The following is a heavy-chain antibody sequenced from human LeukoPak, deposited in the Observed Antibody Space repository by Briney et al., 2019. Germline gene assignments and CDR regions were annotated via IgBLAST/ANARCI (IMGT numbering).Heavy chain of an antibody. CDR3: GGVRLVGGSNWFDP. CDR2: ISSNGGTT. V-gene: IGHV3-64D*09. J-gene: IGHJ5*02. Sequence: GGSLRLSCSASGFTFSTSAMHWVRQAPGKGLEYVSAISSNGGTTNYADSVKGRFTISRDNSKNTVHLQMSSLTAEDTAVYYCGGVRLVGGSNWFDPWGQGTLVTVSS. CDR1: GFTFSTSA. D-gene: IGHD3-10*01.